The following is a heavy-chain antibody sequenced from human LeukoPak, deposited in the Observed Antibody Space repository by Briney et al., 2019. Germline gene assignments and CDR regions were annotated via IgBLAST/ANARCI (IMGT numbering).Heavy chain of an antibody. CDR2: IYYSGST. Sequence: PSETLSLTCTVSGGSISSYYWSWIRQPPGKGLEWIGYIYYSGSTNYNPSLKSRVTISVDTSKNQFSLKLSSVTAADTAVYYCARAMSWSGSYYYYGMDVWGQGTTVTVSS. J-gene: IGHJ6*02. CDR1: GGSISSYY. V-gene: IGHV4-59*01. D-gene: IGHD3-3*01. CDR3: ARAMSWSGSYYYYGMDV.